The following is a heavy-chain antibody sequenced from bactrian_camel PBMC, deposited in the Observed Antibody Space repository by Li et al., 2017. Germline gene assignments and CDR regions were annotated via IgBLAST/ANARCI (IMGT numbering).Heavy chain of an antibody. J-gene: IGHJ4*01. CDR1: GATYSVYC. D-gene: IGHD5*01. V-gene: IGHV3S53*01. CDR3: AQAGTGWAPNNY. Sequence: HVQLVESGGGSVRTGGSVRLSCTASGATYSVYCMGWFRQAPGKEREGVASIDSDDRTNYADSVKGRFTISRDNAKSTVYLQLNSLKTEDMALYFCAQAGTGWAPNNYWGQGTQVTVS. CDR2: IDSDDRT.